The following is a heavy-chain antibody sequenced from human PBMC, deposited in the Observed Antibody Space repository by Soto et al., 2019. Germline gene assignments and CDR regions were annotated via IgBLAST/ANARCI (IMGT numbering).Heavy chain of an antibody. CDR2: ISSSSSYT. Sequence: QVQLVESGGGLVKPGGSLRLSCAASGFTFSDYYMSWIRQAPGKGLEWVSYISSSSSYTNYADSVKRRFTISRDNAKNSLYLQMNSLRAEDTAVYYCARVIGHCGGDCYSLGYYGMDVWGQGTTVTVSS. J-gene: IGHJ6*02. V-gene: IGHV3-11*05. CDR1: GFTFSDYY. D-gene: IGHD2-21*02. CDR3: ARVIGHCGGDCYSLGYYGMDV.